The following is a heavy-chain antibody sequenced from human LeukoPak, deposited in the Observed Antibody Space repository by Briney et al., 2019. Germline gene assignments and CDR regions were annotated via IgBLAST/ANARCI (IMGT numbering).Heavy chain of an antibody. J-gene: IGHJ4*02. V-gene: IGHV4-38-2*01. CDR2: IYHSGST. CDR1: GSSISSAYY. CDR3: ASATGRYYYDSIGYLLSDY. D-gene: IGHD3-22*01. Sequence: PSETLSLTCAVSGSSISSAYYWGWIRQPPGKGLEWIGSIYHSGSTYYNPSLKSRVTISVDTSKNQFSLKLSSVTAADTAVYYCASATGRYYYDSIGYLLSDYWGQGTLVTVSS.